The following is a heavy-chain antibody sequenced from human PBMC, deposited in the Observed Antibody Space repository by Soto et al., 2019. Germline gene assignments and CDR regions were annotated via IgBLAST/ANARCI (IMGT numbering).Heavy chain of an antibody. V-gene: IGHV1-69*13. CDR1: GGTFTNFA. CDR3: ARGKCDLLLHRPNAFDI. D-gene: IGHD1-26*01. Sequence: SVKVSCKTSGGTFTNFAISWVRQAPGQGLEWMGGITPIFDTTKYAQEFQGRVTITADESSTTAYMEMSSLRSEDTAVYSCARGKCDLLLHRPNAFDIWGQGTLVTVSS. J-gene: IGHJ3*02. CDR2: ITPIFDTT.